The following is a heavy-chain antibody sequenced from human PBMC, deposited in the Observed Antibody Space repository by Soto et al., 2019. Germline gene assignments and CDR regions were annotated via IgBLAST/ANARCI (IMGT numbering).Heavy chain of an antibody. V-gene: IGHV3-30-3*01. CDR1: GFTFSSYA. CDR3: ARVSIAVADFDS. J-gene: IGHJ4*02. CDR2: ISYDGSNK. Sequence: GGSLRLSCAASGFTFSSYAMHWVRQAPGKGLEWVAVISYDGSNKYYADSVKGRFTISRDNSKNTLYLQMNSLRAEDTAVYYCARVSIAVADFDSWGQGTLVTVSS. D-gene: IGHD6-19*01.